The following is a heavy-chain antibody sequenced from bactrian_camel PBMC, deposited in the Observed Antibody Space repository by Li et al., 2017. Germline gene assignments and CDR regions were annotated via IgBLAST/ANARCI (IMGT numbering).Heavy chain of an antibody. J-gene: IGHJ4*01. CDR1: GYTYSTPC. V-gene: IGHV3S1*01. CDR2: ISGSGST. CDR3: ALDSPPCAIVQRGALHPFEY. Sequence: QVQLVESGGGSVQTGGSLRLSCVVSGYTYSTPCMGWFRQAPGKEREGVAAISGSGSTFYADDVKGRFTISRDNARNTLYLQMDSLESEDTAMYYCALDSPPCAIVQRGALHPFEYRGQGTQVTVS. D-gene: IGHD4*01.